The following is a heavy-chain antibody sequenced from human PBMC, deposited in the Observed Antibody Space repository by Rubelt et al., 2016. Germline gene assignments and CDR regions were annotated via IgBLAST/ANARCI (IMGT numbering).Heavy chain of an antibody. D-gene: IGHD3-3*01. CDR3: ARAPWRADF. CDR1: GFTFSSYG. V-gene: IGHV3-33*01. Sequence: GFTFSSYGMHWVRQAPGKGLEWVAVIWYDGSNKYYADSVKGRFAISRDNARNSLYLQMNSLRADDTAVYYCARAPWRADFRGQGTLVTVSS. J-gene: IGHJ4*02. CDR2: IWYDGSNK.